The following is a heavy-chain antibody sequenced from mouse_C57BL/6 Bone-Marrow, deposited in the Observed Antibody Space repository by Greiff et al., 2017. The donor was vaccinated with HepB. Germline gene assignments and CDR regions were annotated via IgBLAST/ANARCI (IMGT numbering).Heavy chain of an antibody. CDR2: IDPSDSYT. V-gene: IGHV1-50*01. CDR1: GYTFTGYW. D-gene: IGHD2-1*01. Sequence: VQLQQPGAELVKPGASVKLSCKASGYTFTGYWMQWVKQRPGQGLEWIGEIDPSDSYTNYNQKFKGKATLTVDTSSSTAYMQLSSLTSEDSAVYYCAREGLLWPYAMDYWGQGTSVTVSS. J-gene: IGHJ4*01. CDR3: AREGLLWPYAMDY.